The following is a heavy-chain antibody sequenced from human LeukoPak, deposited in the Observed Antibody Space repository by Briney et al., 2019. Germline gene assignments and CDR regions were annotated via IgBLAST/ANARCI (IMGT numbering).Heavy chain of an antibody. CDR2: IYYSGSS. CDR1: GASVSDYY. J-gene: IGHJ4*02. Sequence: SETLSLTCSVSGASVSDYYWTWVRQPPGKGLEYIGYIYYSGSSNYNPSLKSRVSMSVDTSKSQFSLKLTSVTAADTAVYYCAGESSGGSYCDRWGQGTLVIVSS. V-gene: IGHV4-59*02. D-gene: IGHD1-1*01. CDR3: AGESSGGSYCDR.